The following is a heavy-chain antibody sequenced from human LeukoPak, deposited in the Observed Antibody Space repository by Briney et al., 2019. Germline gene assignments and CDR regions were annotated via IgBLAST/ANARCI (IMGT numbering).Heavy chain of an antibody. J-gene: IGHJ3*02. CDR1: GGSISTYY. CDR2: ISYSGNT. Sequence: SETLSLTCTVSGGSISTYYWSWIRQPPGKGLEWIGYISYSGNTNYNPSLKSRVTISVDTSKNQFSLRLSSVTAADTAVYYRSRDRNYYDSGSYWYAFDIWGQGTMVTVSS. CDR3: SRDRNYYDSGSYWYAFDI. V-gene: IGHV4-59*01. D-gene: IGHD3-10*01.